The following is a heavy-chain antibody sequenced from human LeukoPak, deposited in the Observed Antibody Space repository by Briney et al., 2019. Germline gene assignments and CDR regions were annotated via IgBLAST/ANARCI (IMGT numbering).Heavy chain of an antibody. J-gene: IGHJ4*02. CDR3: ARDFMVGDSTSCFDY. CDR2: IYHSGST. Sequence: SETLSLTCAVSGGSISSSNWWSWVRQPPGKGLEWIGEIYHSGSTNYNPSLKSRVTISVDTSKNQFSLKLSSVTAADTAVYYCARDFMVGDSTSCFDYWGQGTPVTVSS. V-gene: IGHV4-4*02. D-gene: IGHD2-2*01. CDR1: GGSISSSNW.